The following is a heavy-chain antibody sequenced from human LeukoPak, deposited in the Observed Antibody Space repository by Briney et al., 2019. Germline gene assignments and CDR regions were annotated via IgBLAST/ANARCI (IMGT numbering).Heavy chain of an antibody. CDR2: ISTGNGNT. V-gene: IGHV1-18*01. CDR1: GDTFIRYG. J-gene: IGHJ4*02. Sequence: GASVKVSCKASGDTFIRYGISWVRQAPGQGLEWMGWISTGNGNTNYGQKFQGRVTMTTDTSTGTAYMELRSLRSDDTAMYYCARANNWSYALGYWGQGTLVTVSS. D-gene: IGHD1-26*01. CDR3: ARANNWSYALGY.